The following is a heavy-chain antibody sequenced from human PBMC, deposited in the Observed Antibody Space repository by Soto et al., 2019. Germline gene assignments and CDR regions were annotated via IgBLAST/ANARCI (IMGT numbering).Heavy chain of an antibody. CDR3: ATDASRGDYDFWSGYNYGMDV. V-gene: IGHV1-3*01. CDR2: INAGNGNT. Sequence: GASVKGSRKASGYTFTSYAMHLVRQAPRQKPEWVGGINAGNGNTIYAQKFQGRVTITRDTSAGTAYMELSSLRSEDTAVYYCATDASRGDYDFWSGYNYGMDVWGQGTTVTVSS. J-gene: IGHJ6*02. CDR1: GYTFTSYA. D-gene: IGHD3-3*01.